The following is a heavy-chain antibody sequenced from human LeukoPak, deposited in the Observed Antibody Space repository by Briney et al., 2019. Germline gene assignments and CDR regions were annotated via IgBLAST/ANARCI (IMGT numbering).Heavy chain of an antibody. V-gene: IGHV4-39*07. CDR3: ARSPRYCSSTSCYTGAFDI. CDR1: GSSISSGGYY. D-gene: IGHD2-2*02. J-gene: IGHJ3*02. Sequence: SETLSLTCTVSGSSISSGGYYWGWIRQPPGKGLEWIGSIYYSGSTYYNPSLKSRVTISVDTSKNQFSLKLSSVTAADTAVYYCARSPRYCSSTSCYTGAFDIWGQGTMVTVSS. CDR2: IYYSGST.